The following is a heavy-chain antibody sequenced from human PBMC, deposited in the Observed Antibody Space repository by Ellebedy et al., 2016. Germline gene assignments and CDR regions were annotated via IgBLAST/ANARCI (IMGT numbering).Heavy chain of an antibody. D-gene: IGHD5-12*01. CDR1: GFNFSPYW. J-gene: IGHJ6*02. CDR3: VKVGSGYGFGMDV. CDR2: IRQDGSEK. Sequence: GESLKISXAASGFNFSPYWMTWVRQAPGMGLEWVASIRQDGSEKYYVDSVKGRFTISRDNAKNSLYLQVNSLRADDTAVYYCVKVGSGYGFGMDVWGQGTTVTVSS. V-gene: IGHV3-7*03.